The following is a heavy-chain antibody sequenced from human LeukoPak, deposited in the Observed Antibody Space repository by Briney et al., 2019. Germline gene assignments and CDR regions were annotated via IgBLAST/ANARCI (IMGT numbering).Heavy chain of an antibody. CDR2: MNPNSGNT. V-gene: IGHV1-8*01. J-gene: IGHJ5*02. D-gene: IGHD3-22*01. CDR3: ASMEAIGGERYYDSSGYS. CDR1: GYTFTSYD. Sequence: ASVKVSCKASGYTFTSYDINWVRQATGQGLEWMGWMNPNSGNTGYAQKFQGRVTMTRNTSISTAYMELSSLRSEDTAVYYCASMEAIGGERYYDSSGYSWGQGTLVTVSS.